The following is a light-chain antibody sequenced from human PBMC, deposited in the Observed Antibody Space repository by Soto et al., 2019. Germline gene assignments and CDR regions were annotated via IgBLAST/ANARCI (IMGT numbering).Light chain of an antibody. Sequence: DIQMTQSPSTLSASVGDRVTITCRASQSISSWLAWYQQKPGKAPKLLIYKASSLEVGIPSRFSGSGSETEFTLNISSLQPEYFATYYCQQYNSYQYTFGQGTKLEIK. V-gene: IGKV1-5*03. J-gene: IGKJ2*01. CDR2: KAS. CDR3: QQYNSYQYT. CDR1: QSISSW.